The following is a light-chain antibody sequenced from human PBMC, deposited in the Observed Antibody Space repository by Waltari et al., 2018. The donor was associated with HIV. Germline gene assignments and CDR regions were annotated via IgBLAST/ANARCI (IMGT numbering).Light chain of an antibody. Sequence: DTQMHQSASSVSASVGNRTTIPCRASQGISSWLGRYQQKPGKAPNFLIYAASGLQSGVPSRFSDSGSGTDFTLTISSLEPEDFPTYYCQQTNRCTFGQGTKLEIK. V-gene: IGKV1-12*02. CDR2: AAS. CDR1: QGISSW. J-gene: IGKJ2*01. CDR3: QQTNRCT.